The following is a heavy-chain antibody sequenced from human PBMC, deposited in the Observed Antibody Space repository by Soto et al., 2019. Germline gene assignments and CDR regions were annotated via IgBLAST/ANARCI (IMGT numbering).Heavy chain of an antibody. V-gene: IGHV3-43D*04. CDR2: INADGSEK. J-gene: IGHJ4*02. CDR1: GFTFGDYA. CDR3: AKAKFYYDSSPYDS. Sequence: GTLRLSCAVSGFTFGDYAVHWVRQSAGKGLEWVSFINADGSEKYYVDSVRGRFTISRDNSKDSFYLQMNSLRLEDTAMYYCAKAKFYYDSSPYDSWGQGTLVTVSS. D-gene: IGHD3-22*01.